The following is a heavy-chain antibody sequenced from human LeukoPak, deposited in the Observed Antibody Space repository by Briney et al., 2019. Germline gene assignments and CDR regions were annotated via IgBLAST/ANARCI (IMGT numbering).Heavy chain of an antibody. CDR3: ARVPRVAYLHYYYYYGMDV. CDR1: GYTFTSYD. Sequence: ASVKVSCKASGYTFTSYDINWVRQATGQGLEWMGWMNPNSGNTGYAQKFQGRVTMTRNTSISTAYMELSSLRSEDTAVYYCARVPRVAYLHYYYYYGMDVWGQGTTVTVSS. J-gene: IGHJ6*02. V-gene: IGHV1-8*01. CDR2: MNPNSGNT. D-gene: IGHD4-23*01.